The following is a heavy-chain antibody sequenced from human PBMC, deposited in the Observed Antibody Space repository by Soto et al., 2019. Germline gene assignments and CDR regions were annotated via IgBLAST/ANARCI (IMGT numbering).Heavy chain of an antibody. V-gene: IGHV3-23*01. CDR3: AKEPYGDYSSYFDY. D-gene: IGHD4-17*01. J-gene: IGHJ4*02. Sequence: TGGSLRLSCGASGFTFSSYAMSWVRQVTGKGLEWVSTIGGSGGSTYYADSVKGRFTISRDNSKNTLYLQMNSLRAEDTAVYYCAKEPYGDYSSYFDYWGRGTLVTVSS. CDR2: IGGSGGST. CDR1: GFTFSSYA.